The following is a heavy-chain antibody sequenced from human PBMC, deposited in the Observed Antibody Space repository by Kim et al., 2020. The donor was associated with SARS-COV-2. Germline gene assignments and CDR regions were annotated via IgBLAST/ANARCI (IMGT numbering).Heavy chain of an antibody. CDR1: GFTFSDYE. D-gene: IGHD3-9*01. J-gene: IGHJ6*02. CDR2: ISGSGKTT. Sequence: GGSLRLSCVASGFTFSDYEMNWVRQSPGMGLEWVSFISGSGKTTHYADSAKGRFTISRDNAKNSLYLELNTLRAEDTAVYYCTRDLQMTRASFPYFYGMDVWGQGTTVIVSS. V-gene: IGHV3-48*03. CDR3: TRDLQMTRASFPYFYGMDV.